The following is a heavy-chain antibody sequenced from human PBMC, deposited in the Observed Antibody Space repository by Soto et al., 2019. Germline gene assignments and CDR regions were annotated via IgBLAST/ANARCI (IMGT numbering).Heavy chain of an antibody. D-gene: IGHD3-22*01. CDR3: ARVAGTYYYDSSGYFAEVFGAFDI. CDR1: GFSFSDYY. Sequence: QVQLVESGGGLVKPGGSLRLSCAASGFSFSDYYMSWIRQAPGKGLEWVSYISSSSSYTKYADSVKGRFTNSRDNAKNSLYLQMNSLRAEDTAVYYCARVAGTYYYDSSGYFAEVFGAFDIWGQGTMVTVSS. V-gene: IGHV3-11*06. CDR2: ISSSSSYT. J-gene: IGHJ3*02.